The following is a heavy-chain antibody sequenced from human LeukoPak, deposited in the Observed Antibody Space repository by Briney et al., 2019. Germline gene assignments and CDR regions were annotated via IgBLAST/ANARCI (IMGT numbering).Heavy chain of an antibody. D-gene: IGHD6-13*01. J-gene: IGHJ4*02. CDR2: IKQDGSEK. CDR3: ARANPGYSSSWVD. V-gene: IGHV3-7*05. CDR1: GFTFSSYW. Sequence: GGSLRLSCAASGFTFSSYWMSWVRQAPGKGLEWVANIKQDGSEKYYVDSVKGRFTISRDNAKNSLYLQMNSLRAEDTALYYCARANPGYSSSWVDWGQGTLVTVSS.